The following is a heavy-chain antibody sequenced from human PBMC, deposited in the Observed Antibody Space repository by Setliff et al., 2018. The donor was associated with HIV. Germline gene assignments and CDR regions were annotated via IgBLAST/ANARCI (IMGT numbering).Heavy chain of an antibody. CDR2: IFISGIT. Sequence: PSETLSLTCTVSGDSISSYYWTWIRQPPGKGLEWIGYIFISGITNYNPSLKSRITISVDTSKDQFSLKLSSVTAAETAVYYCARGARLLTGYADRWDYYYMRIWGKGTTVTVSS. CDR3: ARGARLLTGYADRWDYYYMRI. CDR1: GDSISSYY. J-gene: IGHJ6*03. D-gene: IGHD2-8*01. V-gene: IGHV4-59*12.